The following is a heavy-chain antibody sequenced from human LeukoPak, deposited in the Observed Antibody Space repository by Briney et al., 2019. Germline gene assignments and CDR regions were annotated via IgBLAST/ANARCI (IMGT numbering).Heavy chain of an antibody. CDR3: TRDPTQYLRYGYFDH. CDR1: GFTFSSSA. V-gene: IGHV3-21*01. Sequence: GGSLRLSCAASGFTFSSSAMNWVRQAPGKGLEWVSSINQVSSHIYYADSVRGRFTISRDNAKNSLYLQMSSLRAEDTAVYYCTRDPTQYLRYGYFDHWGQGTLVAVSS. J-gene: IGHJ4*02. D-gene: IGHD4-11*01. CDR2: INQVSSHI.